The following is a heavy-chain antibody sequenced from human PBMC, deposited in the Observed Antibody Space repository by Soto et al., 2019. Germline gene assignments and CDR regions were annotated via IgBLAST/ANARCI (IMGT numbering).Heavy chain of an antibody. Sequence: SETLSLTCTVSGGSISSYYWSWIRQPPGKGLEWIGYIYYSGSTNYNPSLKSRVTISVDTSKNQFSLKLSSVTAADTAVYYCARRVDDYGDYFDYWGQGTLVTVS. V-gene: IGHV4-59*08. CDR2: IYYSGST. CDR3: ARRVDDYGDYFDY. CDR1: GGSISSYY. D-gene: IGHD4-17*01. J-gene: IGHJ4*02.